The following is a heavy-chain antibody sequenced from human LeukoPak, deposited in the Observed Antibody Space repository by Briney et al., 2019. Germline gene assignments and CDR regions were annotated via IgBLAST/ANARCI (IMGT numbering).Heavy chain of an antibody. Sequence: SFTSYWIGWVRQMPGKGLEWIGSIYYSGSTYYNPSLKSRVTISVDTSKNQFSLKLSSVTAADTAVYYCARSRITMIVVFWHWGQGTLVTVSS. D-gene: IGHD3-22*01. CDR2: IYYSGST. CDR1: SFTSYW. V-gene: IGHV4-39*07. J-gene: IGHJ1*01. CDR3: ARSRITMIVVFWH.